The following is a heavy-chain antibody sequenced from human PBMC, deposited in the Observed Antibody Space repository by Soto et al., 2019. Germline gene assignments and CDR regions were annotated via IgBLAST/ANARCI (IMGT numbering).Heavy chain of an antibody. CDR2: IYYSGST. V-gene: IGHV4-31*03. D-gene: IGHD3-3*01. J-gene: IGHJ4*02. CDR1: GGSISSGGYY. Sequence: QVQLQESGPGLVKPSQTLSLTCTVSGGSISSGGYYWSWIRQHPGKGLEWIGYIYYSGSTYYNPSLKSRFTISVDTSKNQFSLKLSSVTAADTAVYYCARGLRFLEWLKEVYFDYWGQGTLVTVSS. CDR3: ARGLRFLEWLKEVYFDY.